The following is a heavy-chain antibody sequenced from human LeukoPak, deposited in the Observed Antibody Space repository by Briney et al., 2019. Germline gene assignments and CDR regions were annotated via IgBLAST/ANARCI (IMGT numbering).Heavy chain of an antibody. Sequence: SQTLSLTCTVSAGSFISSSHHWGWIRQSPGKGLEWIGSVYYGRTTYYNPSLDGRVTVSLDTSANQFSLQLNSVTAADTAVYYCVRHDGRGGATMGAFDSWGQGSLVTVSS. CDR1: AGSFISSSHH. D-gene: IGHD5-12*01. J-gene: IGHJ5*01. CDR3: VRHDGRGGATMGAFDS. CDR2: VYYGRTT. V-gene: IGHV4-39*01.